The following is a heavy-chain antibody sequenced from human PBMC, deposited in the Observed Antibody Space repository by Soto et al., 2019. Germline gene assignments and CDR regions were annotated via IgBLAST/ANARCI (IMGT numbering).Heavy chain of an antibody. D-gene: IGHD3-16*01. Sequence: GESLKISCKAIGYTFTNYWIGWVRQTPGKGLEWMGIIFPGDSDTRYNPSFEGQVTVSADESISTDYLQWNTLKASDTAMYYCVRPNFGALTHFDFWGQGTLVTVSS. J-gene: IGHJ4*02. CDR1: GYTFTNYW. CDR3: VRPNFGALTHFDF. CDR2: IFPGDSDT. V-gene: IGHV5-51*01.